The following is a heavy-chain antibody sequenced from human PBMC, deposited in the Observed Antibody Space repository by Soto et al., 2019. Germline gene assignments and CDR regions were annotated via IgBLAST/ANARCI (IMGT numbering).Heavy chain of an antibody. V-gene: IGHV1-18*01. CDR2: ISAYNGNT. J-gene: IGHJ6*02. CDR3: ARDLVRRFGEKSRIKAYYYGMDV. CDR1: GYTFTSYG. Sequence: QVQLVQSGAEVKKPGASVKVSCKASGYTFTSYGISWVRQAPGQGLEWMGWISAYNGNTNYAQKLQGKVTMTTDTSTSTAYMELRSLRSDDTGVYFCARDLVRRFGEKSRIKAYYYGMDVWGQGTTVTVSS. D-gene: IGHD3-16*01.